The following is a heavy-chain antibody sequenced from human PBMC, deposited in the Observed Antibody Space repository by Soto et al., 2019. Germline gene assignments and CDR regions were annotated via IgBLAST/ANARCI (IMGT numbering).Heavy chain of an antibody. V-gene: IGHV3-30-3*01. D-gene: IGHD5-12*01. CDR3: ARDNSEMATTLDY. CDR2: ISYDGSNK. Sequence: GGALRPSCATPGFTFRSYSMHWVRQAPGKGLEWVAVISYDGSNKYYADSVKGRFTISRDNSENTLYLQMNSLRAEDTAVYYCARDNSEMATTLDYWGQGTLVTVSS. J-gene: IGHJ4*02. CDR1: GFTFRSYS.